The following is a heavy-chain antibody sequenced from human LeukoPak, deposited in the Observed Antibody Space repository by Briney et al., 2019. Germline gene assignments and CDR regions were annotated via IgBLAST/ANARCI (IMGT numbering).Heavy chain of an antibody. D-gene: IGHD3-22*01. CDR3: ARDRRYYYDSSGSYYFDY. J-gene: IGHJ4*02. CDR1: GFTFSSYS. CDR2: ISSSSSYI. V-gene: IGHV3-21*01. Sequence: PGGSLRLSCAASGFTFSSYSMNWVRQAPGKGLEWVSSISSSSSYIYYADSVKGRFTISRDNAKNSLYLQMNSLRAEDTAVYYCARDRRYYYDSSGSYYFDYWGQGTLVTVSS.